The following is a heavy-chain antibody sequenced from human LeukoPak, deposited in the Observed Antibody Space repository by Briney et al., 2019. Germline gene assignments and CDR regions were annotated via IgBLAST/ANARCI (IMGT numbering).Heavy chain of an antibody. V-gene: IGHV1-18*01. CDR1: GYTFTSYG. D-gene: IGHD3-22*01. CDR2: ISAYNGNT. Sequence: APVKVSCKASGYTFTSYGISWVRQAPGQGLERMGWISAYNGNTNYAQKLQGRVTMTTDTSTSTAYMELRSLRSDDTAVYYCARGGLYYYDSSGYFFPSVYWGQGTLVTVSS. J-gene: IGHJ4*02. CDR3: ARGGLYYYDSSGYFFPSVY.